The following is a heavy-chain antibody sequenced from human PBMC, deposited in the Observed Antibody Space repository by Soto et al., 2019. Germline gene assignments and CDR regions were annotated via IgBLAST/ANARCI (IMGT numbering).Heavy chain of an antibody. CDR1: GYSFTSYW. Sequence: GESLKISCKGSGYSFTSYWISWVRQMPGKGLEWMGRIDPSDSYTNYSPSFQGHVTISADKSISTAYLQWSSLKASDTAMYYCARHDNAKWGYGRPYSYGMDGWGQGTTVTVSS. CDR3: ARHDNAKWGYGRPYSYGMDG. D-gene: IGHD5-18*01. CDR2: IDPSDSYT. J-gene: IGHJ6*02. V-gene: IGHV5-10-1*01.